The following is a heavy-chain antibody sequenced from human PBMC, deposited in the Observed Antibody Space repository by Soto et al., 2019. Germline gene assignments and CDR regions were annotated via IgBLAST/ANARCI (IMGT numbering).Heavy chain of an antibody. CDR1: GFTFSSYA. CDR2: ISFDGSNK. Sequence: QVQLVESGGGVVQPGRSLRLSCAASGFTFSSYAMHWVRQAPGKGLEWVAVISFDGSNKYYADSVQGRFTISRDNSKNTLFLQMNSLRAEDTAVYYCAKDPGYGDYEDYLDYWGQGTLVTVSS. J-gene: IGHJ4*02. V-gene: IGHV3-30*18. D-gene: IGHD4-17*01. CDR3: AKDPGYGDYEDYLDY.